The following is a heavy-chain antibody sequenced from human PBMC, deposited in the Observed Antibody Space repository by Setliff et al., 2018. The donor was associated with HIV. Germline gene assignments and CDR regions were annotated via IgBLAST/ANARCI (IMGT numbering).Heavy chain of an antibody. J-gene: IGHJ3*02. CDR2: INPHSGGT. CDR1: GYSFTDHY. V-gene: IGHV1-2*02. D-gene: IGHD5-12*01. CDR3: ASAGAWQRNALDI. Sequence: ASVKVSCKTSGYSFTDHYIHWVRQAPGQGLEWMGWINPHSGGTRNTQKFQGRVAMTRDTSTSTVYMELSSLRSEDTAVYYCASAGAWQRNALDIWGQGTMVTVSS.